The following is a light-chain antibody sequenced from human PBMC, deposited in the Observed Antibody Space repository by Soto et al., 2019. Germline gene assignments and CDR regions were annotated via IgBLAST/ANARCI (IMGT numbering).Light chain of an antibody. CDR3: QQYYSYPMYT. CDR2: AAS. Sequence: AIRMTQSPSSFSASTGDRVTITCRASQGISSYLAWYQQKPGKAPKLLIYAASTLQSGVPSRFSGSGSGTAFTLTISCLQSEDFATYYCQQYYSYPMYTFGQGTKLEIK. J-gene: IGKJ2*01. V-gene: IGKV1-8*01. CDR1: QGISSY.